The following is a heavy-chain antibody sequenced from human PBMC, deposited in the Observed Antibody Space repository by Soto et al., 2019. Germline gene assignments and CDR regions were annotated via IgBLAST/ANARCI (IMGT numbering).Heavy chain of an antibody. CDR1: GYSLISYW. V-gene: IGHV5-51*01. D-gene: IGHD2-8*02. CDR3: ARNFHDHTGGGNYYSGLDV. Sequence: PGEYLKISCXGSGYSLISYWIVWVRQLPGIGLEWMEMIYPGDADTRYSPSFQGQVTISADMSIATAYLQGNSLKASDSAIYYCARNFHDHTGGGNYYSGLDVWGQGTTVTVSS. CDR2: IYPGDADT. J-gene: IGHJ6*02.